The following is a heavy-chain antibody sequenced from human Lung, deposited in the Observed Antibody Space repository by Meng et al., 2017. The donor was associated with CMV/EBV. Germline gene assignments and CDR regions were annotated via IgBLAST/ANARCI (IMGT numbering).Heavy chain of an antibody. D-gene: IGHD1-14*01. CDR3: ARAQDTTSADYYNYGIDV. CDR2: INPNSGGT. CDR1: GYFFTGHF. Sequence: ASVXVSCKASGYFFTGHFVHWVRQAPGQGLEWMGWINPNSGGTKYTQKFQGRVTMTRDTSISTVYMELSGLRSDDTAMYYCARAQDTTSADYYNYGIDVWGQGXTVTVSS. V-gene: IGHV1-2*02. J-gene: IGHJ6*02.